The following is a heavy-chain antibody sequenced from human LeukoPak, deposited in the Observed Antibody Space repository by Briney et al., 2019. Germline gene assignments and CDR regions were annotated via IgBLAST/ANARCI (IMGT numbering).Heavy chain of an antibody. D-gene: IGHD5-18*01. CDR2: INHSGST. Sequence: SETLSLTCAVYGGSFSGYYWSWIRQPPGKGLEWIGEINHSGSTNYNPSLKSRVTISVDTSKNQFSLKLSSVTAADTAVYYCARLGDDTAMVIYWGQGTLVTVSS. J-gene: IGHJ4*02. V-gene: IGHV4-34*01. CDR1: GGSFSGYY. CDR3: ARLGDDTAMVIY.